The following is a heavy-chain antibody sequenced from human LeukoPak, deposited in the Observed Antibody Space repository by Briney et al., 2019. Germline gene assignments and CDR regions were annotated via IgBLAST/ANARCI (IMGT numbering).Heavy chain of an antibody. V-gene: IGHV1-2*02. CDR2: INPNSGGT. D-gene: IGHD2-2*01. CDR3: ARDAAIVVVPADSTYYYYMDV. J-gene: IGHJ6*03. Sequence: ASVKVSCKASGYTFTSYDINWVRQAPGQGLEWMGWINPNSGGTNYAQKFQGRVTMTRDTSISTAYMELSRLRSDDTAVYYCARDAAIVVVPADSTYYYYMDVWGKGTTVTVSS. CDR1: GYTFTSYD.